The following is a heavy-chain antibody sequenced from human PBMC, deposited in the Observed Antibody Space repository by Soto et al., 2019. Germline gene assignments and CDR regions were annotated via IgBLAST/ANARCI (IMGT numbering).Heavy chain of an antibody. CDR3: ARRYGHYFDY. CDR1: GGSISSYY. CDR2: IYYNGGST. D-gene: IGHD4-17*01. J-gene: IGHJ4*02. V-gene: IGHV4-59*08. Sequence: TSENLSLTCTVSGGSISSYYWSWIRQPPGKGLEWIGYIYYNGGSTNYNPSLKSRVTISVDTSKNQFSLKLSSVTAADTAVYYCARRYGHYFDYWGQGTLVTVSS.